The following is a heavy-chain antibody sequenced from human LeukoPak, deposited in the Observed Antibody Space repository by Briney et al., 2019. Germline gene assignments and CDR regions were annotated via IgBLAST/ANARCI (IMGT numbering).Heavy chain of an antibody. J-gene: IGHJ3*02. V-gene: IGHV4-34*01. CDR1: GGSFSGYY. D-gene: IGHD2-2*01. CDR2: INHSGST. CDR3: ARPRYCSSTSCYGRSAFDI. Sequence: PSETLSLTCAVYGGSFSGYYWSWIRQPPGKGLEWIGEINHSGSTNYNPSLKSRVTISVDTSKNQFSLKLSSVTAADTAVYYCARPRYCSSTSCYGRSAFDIWGQGTMVTVSS.